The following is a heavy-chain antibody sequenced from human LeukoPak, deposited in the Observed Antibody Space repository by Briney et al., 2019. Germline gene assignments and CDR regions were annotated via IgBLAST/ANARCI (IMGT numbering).Heavy chain of an antibody. D-gene: IGHD3-3*01. CDR1: GFTFSDYG. CDR3: AKDGLWSGYYAEGGDS. V-gene: IGHV3-30*02. CDR2: IRYDGSNK. Sequence: GGSLRLSCAASGFTFSDYGMHWVRQAPGKGLEWVAFIRYDGSNKYYADSVKGRFTISRDNPKNTLYLQMNSLRTEDTAVYYCAKDGLWSGYYAEGGDSWGQGTLVIVSS. J-gene: IGHJ4*02.